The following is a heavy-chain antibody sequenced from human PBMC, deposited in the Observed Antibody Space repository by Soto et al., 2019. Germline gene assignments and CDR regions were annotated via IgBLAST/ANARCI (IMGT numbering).Heavy chain of an antibody. V-gene: IGHV3-11*04. CDR2: ITNSGSNI. D-gene: IGHD2-2*01. J-gene: IGHJ4*02. CDR3: ARDAPHGYTTSYYPGLSEYFDY. Sequence: QVQLLESGGGLVKPGESLRLSCAASGFTFSDYYMSWIRQAPGKGLEWISYITNSGSNIWYADSVKGRFTISRDNADNSLFLQMNNLRVEDTAVYYCARDAPHGYTTSYYPGLSEYFDYWGQGILVTVSS. CDR1: GFTFSDYY.